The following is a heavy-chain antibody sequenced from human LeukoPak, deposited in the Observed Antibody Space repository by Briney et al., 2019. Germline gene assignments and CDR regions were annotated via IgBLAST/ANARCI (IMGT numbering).Heavy chain of an antibody. Sequence: GGSLRLSCVTSGFTFGNYRMNWVRQAPGKGLEWVSAISGSGGSTYYADSVKGRFTISRDNSKNTLYLQMNSLRAEDTAVYYCAKDPSGSYPYYYYYMDVWGKGTTVTVSS. V-gene: IGHV3-23*01. CDR3: AKDPSGSYPYYYYYMDV. CDR2: ISGSGGST. D-gene: IGHD1-26*01. J-gene: IGHJ6*03. CDR1: GFTFGNYR.